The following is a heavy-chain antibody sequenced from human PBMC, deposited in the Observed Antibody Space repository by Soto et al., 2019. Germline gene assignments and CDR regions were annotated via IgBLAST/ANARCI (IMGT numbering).Heavy chain of an antibody. CDR3: ATYDTPYYYMDV. Sequence: QVQLQESGPGLVKPSETLSLTCTVSGGSISRYFWSWIRQPPGKGLQWIGHIYYSGSTDYNPSLRGRVTITVDASNNNFSMRLNSVTADNAAVYFCATYDTPYYYMDVWGKGNTVTVSS. J-gene: IGHJ6*03. CDR1: GGSISRYF. D-gene: IGHD3-22*01. V-gene: IGHV4-59*13. CDR2: IYYSGST.